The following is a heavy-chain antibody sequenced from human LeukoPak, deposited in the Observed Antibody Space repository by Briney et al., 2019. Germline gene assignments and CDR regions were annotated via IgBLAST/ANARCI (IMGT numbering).Heavy chain of an antibody. CDR1: GFTFSSYA. J-gene: IGHJ6*03. CDR2: ISGTGLTT. CDR3: AKAGYSDYPYYYYYMDV. Sequence: GGSLRLSCVASGFTFSSYAMSWVRQAPGKGLEWVSAISGTGLTTDYADSVKGRFIISRDNSKNTLYLQMNSLRAEDTAVYHCAKAGYSDYPYYYYYMDVWGNGTTVTVSS. D-gene: IGHD4-11*01. V-gene: IGHV3-23*01.